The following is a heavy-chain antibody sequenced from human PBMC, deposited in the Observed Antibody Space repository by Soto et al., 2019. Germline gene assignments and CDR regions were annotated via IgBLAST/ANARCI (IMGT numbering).Heavy chain of an antibody. D-gene: IGHD2-2*01. CDR1: GGPISSGGFY. Sequence: SETLSLTCTVSGGPISSGGFYWSWIRQPPGKGLEWIGYIYYSGSTNYNPSLKSRVTISVDTSKNQFSLKVSSVTAADTAVYYCARGRKILRWGYCSTTSCPYYFDYWGQGTLVTVSS. V-gene: IGHV4-61*08. J-gene: IGHJ4*02. CDR3: ARGRKILRWGYCSTTSCPYYFDY. CDR2: IYYSGST.